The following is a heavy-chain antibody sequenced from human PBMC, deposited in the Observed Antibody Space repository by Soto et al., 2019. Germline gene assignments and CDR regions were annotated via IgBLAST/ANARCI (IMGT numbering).Heavy chain of an antibody. Sequence: QVQLVQSGAEVKKPGSSVKVSCKASGGTFSSYTISWVRQAPGQGLEWMGRIIPILGIANYAQKFQGRVTITEDKSTSTAYMELSSLRSEDTAVYYCARGMGATTMMRYFDLWGRGTLVTVSS. D-gene: IGHD1-26*01. J-gene: IGHJ2*01. CDR2: IIPILGIA. V-gene: IGHV1-69*02. CDR3: ARGMGATTMMRYFDL. CDR1: GGTFSSYT.